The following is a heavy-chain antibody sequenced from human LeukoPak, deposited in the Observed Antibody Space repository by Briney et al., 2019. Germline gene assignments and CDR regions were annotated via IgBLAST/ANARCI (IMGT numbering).Heavy chain of an antibody. CDR3: ARNRDYGQTGYCDY. D-gene: IGHD4/OR15-4a*01. CDR1: GFTVSSNY. Sequence: GGSLRLSCAASGFTVSSNYMIDVRQSPGKGLEWLSVIYSGGSTYYADTVKGRFNIYRDHSKNTLYLQLNSLRAEDTAGYYFARNRDYGQTGYCDYWARGTVDSVSS. V-gene: IGHV3-66*01. J-gene: IGHJ4*02. CDR2: IYSGGST.